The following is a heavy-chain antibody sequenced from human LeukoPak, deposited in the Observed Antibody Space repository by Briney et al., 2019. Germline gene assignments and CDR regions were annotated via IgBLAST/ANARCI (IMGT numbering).Heavy chain of an antibody. CDR2: IYYSGST. CDR3: ARGRGPATVTIFDY. CDR1: GGSISSGGYY. Sequence: SETLSLTCTVSGGSISSGGYYWSWIRQHPGKGLEWLGYIYYSGSTYYNPSLKSRVTISVDTSKNQFSLKLSSVTAADTAVYYCARGRGPATVTIFDYWGQGTLVIVSS. V-gene: IGHV4-31*03. J-gene: IGHJ4*02. D-gene: IGHD4-17*01.